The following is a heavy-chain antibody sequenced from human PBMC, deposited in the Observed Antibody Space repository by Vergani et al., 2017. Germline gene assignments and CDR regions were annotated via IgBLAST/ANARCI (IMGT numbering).Heavy chain of an antibody. V-gene: IGHV3-23*01. CDR3: ARDSDSSSWYLWRYYMDV. CDR1: GFTFNNYA. D-gene: IGHD6-13*01. Sequence: EVQLLESGGGLVQPGGSLRLSCAASGFTFNNYAMSWVRQAPGKGLEWVSSISSSSSYIYYADSVKGRFTISRDNSKNTLYLQMNSLRAEDTAVYYCARDSDSSSWYLWRYYMDVWGKGTTVTVSS. J-gene: IGHJ6*03. CDR2: ISSSSSYI.